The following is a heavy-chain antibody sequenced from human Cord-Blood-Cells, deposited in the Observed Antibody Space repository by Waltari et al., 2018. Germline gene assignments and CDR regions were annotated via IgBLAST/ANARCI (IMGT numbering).Heavy chain of an antibody. CDR1: GGSFSGYY. V-gene: IGHV4-34*01. CDR3: ARDSGSYYNR. Sequence: QVQLQQWGAGLLKPSETLSLTCAVYGGSFSGYYWSWIRQPPGKGLEWIGEIHHSGSTNYNPSLKSRVTISVDTSKNQFSLKLSSVTAADTAVYYCARDSGSYYNRWGQGTLVTVSS. J-gene: IGHJ4*02. D-gene: IGHD3-10*01. CDR2: IHHSGST.